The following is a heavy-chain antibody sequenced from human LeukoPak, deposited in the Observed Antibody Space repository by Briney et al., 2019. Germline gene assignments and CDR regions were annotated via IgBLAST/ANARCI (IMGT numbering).Heavy chain of an antibody. Sequence: GESLKISCKGSGYSFTSYWIAWVRQMPGKGLEWMGSIYPGDSDTRYSPSFQGQVTISADKSISTAYLQWSSLKASDTAMYYCARPEMATSSYYFDYWGQGTLVTVSS. J-gene: IGHJ4*02. CDR3: ARPEMATSSYYFDY. CDR2: IYPGDSDT. CDR1: GYSFTSYW. V-gene: IGHV5-51*01. D-gene: IGHD5-24*01.